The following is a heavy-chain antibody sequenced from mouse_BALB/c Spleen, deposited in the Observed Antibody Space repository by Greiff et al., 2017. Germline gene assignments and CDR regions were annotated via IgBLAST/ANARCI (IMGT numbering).Heavy chain of an antibody. Sequence: QVQLKESGPGLVAPSQSLSITCTVSGFSLTSYGVHGVRRPPGKGLEWRGVIWAGGSPNYNSALMSRLSISKDNSKSQVFLKMNSLQTDDTAMYYCARDGLRLQYYFDYWGQGTTRTVSS. J-gene: IGHJ2*01. D-gene: IGHD1-2*01. CDR3: ARDGLRLQYYFDY. V-gene: IGHV2-9*02. CDR2: IWAGGSP. CDR1: GFSLTSYG.